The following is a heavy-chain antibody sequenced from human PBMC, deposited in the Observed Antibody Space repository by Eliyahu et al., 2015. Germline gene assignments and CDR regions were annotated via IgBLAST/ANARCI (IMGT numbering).Heavy chain of an antibody. J-gene: IGHJ4*02. CDR1: GFSLSTSGMC. CDR3: ARIGYYDSSGYYFDY. D-gene: IGHD3-22*01. V-gene: IGHV2-70*15. Sequence: QVTLRESGPALVKPTQTLTLTCTFSGFSLSTSGMCVSWIRQPPGKALEWLARIDWDDDKYYSTSLKTRLTISKDTSKNQVVLTMTNMDPVDTATYYCARIGYYDSSGYYFDYWGQGTLVTVSS. CDR2: IDWDDDK.